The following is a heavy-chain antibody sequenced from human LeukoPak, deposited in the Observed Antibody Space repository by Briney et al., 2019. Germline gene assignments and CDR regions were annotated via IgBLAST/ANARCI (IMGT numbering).Heavy chain of an antibody. CDR2: ISSSGNAI. Sequence: PGGSLRLSCAASGFTFSDDFMTWIRQAPGKGLEWISYISSSGNAIYHADSVKGRFTISRDNAKNSLYLQLNSLRAEDTAVYYCARAFLDGFDIWGQGTMVTVSS. CDR3: ARAFLDGFDI. CDR1: GFTFSDDF. D-gene: IGHD2/OR15-2a*01. J-gene: IGHJ3*02. V-gene: IGHV3-11*04.